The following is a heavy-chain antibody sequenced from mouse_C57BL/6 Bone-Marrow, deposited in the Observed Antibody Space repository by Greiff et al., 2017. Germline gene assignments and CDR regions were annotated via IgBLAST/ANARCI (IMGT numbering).Heavy chain of an antibody. D-gene: IGHD1-1*01. CDR3: ARQYYGSSPYYYAMDY. J-gene: IGHJ4*01. Sequence: EVMLVESGGGLVKPGGSLKLSCAASGFTFSDYGMHWVRQAPEKGLEWVAYISSGSSTIYYADTVKGRFTISRDNAKNTLFLQMTSLRSEDTAMYYCARQYYGSSPYYYAMDYWGQGTSVTVSS. CDR1: GFTFSDYG. V-gene: IGHV5-17*01. CDR2: ISSGSSTI.